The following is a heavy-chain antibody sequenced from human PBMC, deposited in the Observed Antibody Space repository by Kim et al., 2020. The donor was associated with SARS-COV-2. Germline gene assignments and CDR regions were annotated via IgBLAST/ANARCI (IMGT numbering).Heavy chain of an antibody. D-gene: IGHD6-13*01. V-gene: IGHV4-4*02. CDR1: GGSISSSNW. Sequence: SETLSLTCAVSGGSISSSNWWSWVRQPPGKGLEWIGEIYHSGSTNYNPSLKSRVTISVDKSKNQFSLKLSSVTAADTAVYYCARKNSSSSWYLDWFDPWGQGTLVTVSS. CDR3: ARKNSSSSWYLDWFDP. CDR2: IYHSGST. J-gene: IGHJ5*02.